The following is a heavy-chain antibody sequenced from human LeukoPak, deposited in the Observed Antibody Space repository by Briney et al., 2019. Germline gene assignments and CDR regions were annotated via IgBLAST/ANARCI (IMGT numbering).Heavy chain of an antibody. CDR3: ARDIRRFVATILLDAFDI. V-gene: IGHV3-7*01. J-gene: IGHJ3*02. CDR1: GFTFSSYW. CDR2: IKQDGSEK. D-gene: IGHD5-12*01. Sequence: GRSLRLSCAASGFTFSSYWMRCVRQAPGKGREWVANIKQDGSEKYYVDSVKGRFTISRDNAKNSLYLQMNSLRAEDTAVYYCARDIRRFVATILLDAFDIWGQGTMVTVSS.